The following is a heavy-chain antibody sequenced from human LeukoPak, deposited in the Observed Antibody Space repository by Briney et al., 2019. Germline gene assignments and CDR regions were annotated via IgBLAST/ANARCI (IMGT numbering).Heavy chain of an antibody. J-gene: IGHJ4*02. CDR3: AKNALYYDVLTGPLDS. V-gene: IGHV3-43*01. CDR2: IRWDGAST. D-gene: IGHD3-9*01. Sequence: PGGSLRLSCAASGFTFNHFTMRWVRQVPGKGLEWVSLIRWDGASTYYSDSVQGRFTISRDNSRSSLYLHMSGLRTEDTALYYCAKNALYYDVLTGPLDSWGQGTLVTVSS. CDR1: GFTFNHFT.